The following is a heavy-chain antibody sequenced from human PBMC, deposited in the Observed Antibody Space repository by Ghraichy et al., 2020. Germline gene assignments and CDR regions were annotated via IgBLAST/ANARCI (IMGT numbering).Heavy chain of an antibody. Sequence: LSLTCAVYGGSFSGYYWSWIRQPPGKVLEWIGEINHSGSTNYNPSLKSRVTISVDTSKNQFSLKLSSVTAADTAVYYCARTYYDYVWGSYRPAGWFDPWGQGTLVTVSS. CDR2: INHSGST. CDR1: GGSFSGYY. J-gene: IGHJ5*02. D-gene: IGHD3-16*02. CDR3: ARTYYDYVWGSYRPAGWFDP. V-gene: IGHV4-34*01.